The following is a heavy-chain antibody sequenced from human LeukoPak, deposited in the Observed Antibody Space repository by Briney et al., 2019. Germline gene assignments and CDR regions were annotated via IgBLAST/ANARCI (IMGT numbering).Heavy chain of an antibody. CDR2: TYYTGST. J-gene: IGHJ4*02. Sequence: GSLRLSCAASGFTFSSYGMSWVRQPPGKGLDWVGATYYTGSTYYNPSLKSRVTISVDTSRNQFSLKLNSVTAADTAVYFCARAVYDSSGYTYDCWGQGTLVTVSS. D-gene: IGHD3-22*01. CDR1: GFTFSSYGM. V-gene: IGHV4-4*01. CDR3: ARAVYDSSGYTYDC.